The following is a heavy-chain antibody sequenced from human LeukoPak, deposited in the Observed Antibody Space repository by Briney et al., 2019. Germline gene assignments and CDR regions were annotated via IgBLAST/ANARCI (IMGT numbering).Heavy chain of an antibody. CDR2: IYTSGST. J-gene: IGHJ4*02. Sequence: PSETLSLACTVSGGSISSYYWSWIRQPAGKGLEWIGRIYTSGSTNYNPSLKSRVTMSVDTSKNQFSLKLSSVTAADTAVYYCARGTGYNWNGRFDYWGQGTLVTVSS. D-gene: IGHD1-20*01. CDR1: GGSISSYY. CDR3: ARGTGYNWNGRFDY. V-gene: IGHV4-4*07.